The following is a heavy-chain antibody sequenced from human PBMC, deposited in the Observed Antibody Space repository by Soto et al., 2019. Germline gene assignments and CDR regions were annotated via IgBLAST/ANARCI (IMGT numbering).Heavy chain of an antibody. CDR2: IYPGDSDT. V-gene: IGHV5-51*01. CDR1: GYSFTSYW. CDR3: ARHGGEYCSSTSCDGGGNYYYYGMDV. J-gene: IGHJ6*02. D-gene: IGHD2-2*01. Sequence: PGESLKIYCKGSGYSFTSYWIGWVRQMPGKGLEWMGIIYPGDSDTRYSPSFQGQVTISADKSISTAYLQWSSLKASDTAMYYCARHGGEYCSSTSCDGGGNYYYYGMDVWGQGTTVTVSS.